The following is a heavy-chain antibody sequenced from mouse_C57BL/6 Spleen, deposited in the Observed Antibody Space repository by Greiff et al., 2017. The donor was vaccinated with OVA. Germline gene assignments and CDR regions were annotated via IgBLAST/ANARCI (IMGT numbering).Heavy chain of an antibody. CDR3: ARWVGGYDNAMDY. J-gene: IGHJ4*01. CDR2: IDPSDSYT. CDR1: GYTFTSYW. Sequence: VQLQQPGAELVRPGPSVKLSCKASGYTFTSYWMNWVKQRPGQGLEWIGVIDPSDSYTNYNQKFKGKATLTVDTSSSTAYMQLSSLTSEDSAVYYCARWVGGYDNAMDYWGQGTSVTVSS. D-gene: IGHD2-2*01. V-gene: IGHV1-59*01.